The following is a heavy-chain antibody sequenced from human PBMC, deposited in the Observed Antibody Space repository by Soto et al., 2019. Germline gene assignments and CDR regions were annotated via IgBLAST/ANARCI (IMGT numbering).Heavy chain of an antibody. Sequence: PSETLSLTCAVSGGSISRGGYSWSWIRQPPGKGLEWIGYIYHSGSTYYNPSLKSRVTISVDRSKNQFSLKLSSVTAADTAVYYCARGMTTVTTLAYWGQGTLVTVSS. V-gene: IGHV4-30-2*01. D-gene: IGHD4-4*01. CDR2: IYHSGST. CDR1: GGSISRGGYS. CDR3: ARGMTTVTTLAY. J-gene: IGHJ4*02.